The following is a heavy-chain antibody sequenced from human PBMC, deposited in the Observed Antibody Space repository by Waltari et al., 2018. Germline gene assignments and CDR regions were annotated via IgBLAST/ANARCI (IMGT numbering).Heavy chain of an antibody. J-gene: IGHJ4*02. CDR1: GFTVSSNY. Sequence: EVQLVESGGGLIQPGGSLRLSCAASGFTVSSNYMSWVRQAPGKGLELVSVIYSGGSTYYADSVKGRFTISRDNSKNTLYLQMNSLRAEDTAVYYCAKDGGRDGYTPHYWGQGTLVTVSS. CDR2: IYSGGST. CDR3: AKDGGRDGYTPHY. D-gene: IGHD5-12*01. V-gene: IGHV3-66*03.